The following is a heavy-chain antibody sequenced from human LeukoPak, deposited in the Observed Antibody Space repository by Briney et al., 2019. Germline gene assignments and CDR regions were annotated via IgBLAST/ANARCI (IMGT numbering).Heavy chain of an antibody. J-gene: IGHJ4*02. V-gene: IGHV3-21*01. CDR3: ARELTYSDY. CDR2: YSRDSNYI. CDR1: GFTFGDYA. D-gene: IGHD4-11*01. Sequence: GSLRLSCTASGFTFGDYAMSWVRQAPGKGLEWVSSYSRDSNYINYADSVKGRFTISRDNDTNSLYLQMNSLRAEDTAVYYCARELTYSDYWGQGTLVTVSS.